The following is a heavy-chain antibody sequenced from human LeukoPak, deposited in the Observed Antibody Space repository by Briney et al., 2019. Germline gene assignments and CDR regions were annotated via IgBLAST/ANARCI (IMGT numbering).Heavy chain of an antibody. CDR2: IGVAGDT. CDR1: GVTLSSYD. J-gene: IGHJ6*02. V-gene: IGHV3-13*01. Sequence: GGSLRLSCAASGVTLSSYDMHWVRQVTGKGLEWVSAIGVAGDTYYPGSVKGRFIITRENAKNSLYLQMNSLRVEDTAVYYCARDRHGMAVWGQGTTVVVSS. CDR3: ARDRHGMAV.